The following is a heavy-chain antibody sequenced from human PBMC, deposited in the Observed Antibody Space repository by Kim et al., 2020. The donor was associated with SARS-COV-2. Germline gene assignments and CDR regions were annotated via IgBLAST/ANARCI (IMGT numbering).Heavy chain of an antibody. V-gene: IGHV5-51*01. CDR3: ARLPSGYGDYEYYFDY. Sequence: SFQGQVTISADKSISTAYLQWSSLKASDTAMYYCARLPSGYGDYEYYFDYWGQGTLVTVSS. J-gene: IGHJ4*02. D-gene: IGHD4-17*01.